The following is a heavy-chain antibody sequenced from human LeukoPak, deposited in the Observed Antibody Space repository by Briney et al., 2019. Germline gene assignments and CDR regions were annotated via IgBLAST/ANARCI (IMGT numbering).Heavy chain of an antibody. Sequence: PSETLSLTCTVSGNSISSGYYWGWVRQPPGKGLEWIGSIYHSGRTYYNPSLKSRVTISVDTSKNQFSLKLSSVTAADTAVYYCAKGTSSGWYYFDYWGQGTLVTVSS. CDR3: AKGTSSGWYYFDY. J-gene: IGHJ4*02. CDR1: GNSISSGYY. D-gene: IGHD6-19*01. V-gene: IGHV4-38-2*02. CDR2: IYHSGRT.